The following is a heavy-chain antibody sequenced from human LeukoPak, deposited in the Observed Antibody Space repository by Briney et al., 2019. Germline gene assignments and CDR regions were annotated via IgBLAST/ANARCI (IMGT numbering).Heavy chain of an antibody. CDR2: ISGSGDST. J-gene: IGHJ4*02. CDR3: AKTRPLDSSSWSHGDY. D-gene: IGHD6-13*01. V-gene: IGHV3-23*01. CDR1: GFTFSSYA. Sequence: GGSLRLSCAASGFTFSSYAMSWVRQAPGKGLEWVSAISGSGDSTYYGDSVKGRFTIYRDNSKNTLYLQMNSLRAEDTAVYYCAKTRPLDSSSWSHGDYWGQGTLVTVSS.